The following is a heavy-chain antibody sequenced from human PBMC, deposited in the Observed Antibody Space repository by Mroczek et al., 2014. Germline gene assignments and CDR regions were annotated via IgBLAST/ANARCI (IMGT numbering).Heavy chain of an antibody. Sequence: LVEDWGRAWSSLGGSLETLLCSLWIHLHVAMACTGSGQAPGKGLEWVAVISYDGSNKYYADSVKGRFTISRDNSKNTLYLQMNSLRAEDTAVYYCAQAAYYDSSGLEDIWGQGTMVTVSS. CDR2: ISYDGSNK. D-gene: IGHD3-22*01. J-gene: IGHJ3*02. CDR3: AQAAYYDSSGLEDI. V-gene: IGHV3-30*03. CDR1: IHLHVAMA.